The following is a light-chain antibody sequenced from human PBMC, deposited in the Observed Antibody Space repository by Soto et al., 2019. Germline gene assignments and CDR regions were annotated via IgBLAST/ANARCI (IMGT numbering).Light chain of an antibody. CDR2: DVS. CDR3: SSYTSSITLV. Sequence: QSALTQPASVSGSPGQSITISCTGTSSDVGGYNYVSWYQQHPGKAPKLIIYDVSTRPSGVSNRFSGSKSGNTASLTISGLEAEDESDYYCSSYTSSITLVFGAGTKLTVL. CDR1: SSDVGGYNY. J-gene: IGLJ2*01. V-gene: IGLV2-14*01.